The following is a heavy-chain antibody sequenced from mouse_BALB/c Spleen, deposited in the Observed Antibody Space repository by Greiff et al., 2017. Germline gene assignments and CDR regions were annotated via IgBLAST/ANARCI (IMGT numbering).Heavy chain of an antibody. Sequence: EVQLLQSGPGLVQPSQSLSLTCTVTGFSITSDYAGNWSRQSTGNNLVWIGYISYSGSTSYNPTLKSRISITRDTSKNQFFLQMNSETTEDTATCYCAGITEYCCSMAYRGQGTSVTVSS. V-gene: IGHV3-2*02. D-gene: IGHD2-4*01. J-gene: IGHJ4*01. CDR3: AGITEYCCSMAY. CDR2: ISYSGST. CDR1: GFSITSDYA.